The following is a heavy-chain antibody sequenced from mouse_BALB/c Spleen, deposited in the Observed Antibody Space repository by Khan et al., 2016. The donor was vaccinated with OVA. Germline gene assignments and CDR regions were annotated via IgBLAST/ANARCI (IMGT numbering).Heavy chain of an antibody. CDR3: ARDYGSNYAMDY. J-gene: IGHJ4*01. Sequence: QVQLQQSGAELVRPGASVKLSCKTSGYIFTSYWIHWVKQRSGQGLEWIARIYSGTGSTYYNEKFKCKATLTAEKSSSTAYMQLSSLKSEDSAVSYCARDYGSNYAMDYWGQETSVTVSS. CDR2: IYSGTGST. V-gene: IGHV1-76*01. D-gene: IGHD1-1*01. CDR1: GYIFTSYW.